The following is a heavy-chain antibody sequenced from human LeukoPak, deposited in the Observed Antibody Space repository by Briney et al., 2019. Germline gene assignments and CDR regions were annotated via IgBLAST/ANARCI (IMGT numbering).Heavy chain of an antibody. J-gene: IGHJ4*02. CDR3: ARDLSSGGSVAGCDY. CDR2: IRSKHYGATT. CDR1: GFTFCDYA. D-gene: IGHD2-15*01. Sequence: PGGSLRLSCTPSGFTFCDYAMSWVRQAPGKGLEWVGFIRSKHYGATTEYAASVKGRFTISRDESTSIAYLQMDSLKPEDTAVYYCARDLSSGGSVAGCDYWGQGTLVTVSS. V-gene: IGHV3-49*04.